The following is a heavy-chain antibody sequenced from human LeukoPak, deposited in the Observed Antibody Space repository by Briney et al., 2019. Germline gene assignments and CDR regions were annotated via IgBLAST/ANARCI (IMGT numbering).Heavy chain of an antibody. Sequence: SETLSLTCTVSGDSISSNNWWNWVRQPPGKGLDWIGEISHAGSTKYNPSLKNRVTISKDDSKNQFSLKLNSVTAADTAVYYCARGGTTVAGTFWFDPWGQGTLVTVSS. D-gene: IGHD6-19*01. J-gene: IGHJ5*02. CDR2: ISHAGST. V-gene: IGHV4-4*02. CDR1: GDSISSNNW. CDR3: ARGGTTVAGTFWFDP.